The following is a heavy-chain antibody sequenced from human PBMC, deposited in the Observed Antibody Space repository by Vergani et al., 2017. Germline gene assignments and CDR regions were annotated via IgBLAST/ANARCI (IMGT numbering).Heavy chain of an antibody. CDR2: VNQDGSEK. D-gene: IGHD3-10*01. CDR3: VRVPLIRRGSGNYGINNYHGMDV. V-gene: IGHV3-7*01. Sequence: EGQLVESGGDWVQRGGSLRLSCAASGFISSSYWMSWVRQAPGKGLAWVANVNQDGSEKYYVDSVRGRFTISRDNAKNSIYLQMNSLRAEDTAVYFCVRVPLIRRGSGNYGINNYHGMDVWGQGTTVIVSS. CDR1: GFISSSYW. J-gene: IGHJ6*02.